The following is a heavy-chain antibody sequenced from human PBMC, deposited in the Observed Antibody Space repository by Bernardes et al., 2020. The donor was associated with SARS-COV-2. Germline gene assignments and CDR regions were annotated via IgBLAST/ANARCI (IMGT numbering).Heavy chain of an antibody. CDR1: GFTFSRYG. CDR2: TSYDGSNK. D-gene: IGHD1-26*01. CDR3: AKAGGSEPDY. V-gene: IGHV3-30*18. Sequence: GGSLRLSCAASGFTFSRYGMHWVRQAPGKGLEWVAVTSYDGSNKFYADSVKGRFTISRDNSKNTLYLQMNSLRAEDTAIYYCAKAGGSEPDYWGQGTLVTVSS. J-gene: IGHJ4*02.